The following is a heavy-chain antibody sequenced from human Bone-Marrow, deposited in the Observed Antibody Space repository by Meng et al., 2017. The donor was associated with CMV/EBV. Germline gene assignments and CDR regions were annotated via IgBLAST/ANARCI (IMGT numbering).Heavy chain of an antibody. CDR1: GYTFSTYA. D-gene: IGHD2-2*02. CDR2: MNPSSGNT. Sequence: ASVKVSCKASGYTFSTYAINWVRQATGQGLEWLGWMNPSSGNTGYAHKVQGRVTMTRSTSISTAYMELSSLRSEDTAVYYCARDRTGDCSSTTCYNYYYYYGMDVWGQGTTVTVSS. CDR3: ARDRTGDCSSTTCYNYYYYYGMDV. J-gene: IGHJ6*01. V-gene: IGHV1-8*01.